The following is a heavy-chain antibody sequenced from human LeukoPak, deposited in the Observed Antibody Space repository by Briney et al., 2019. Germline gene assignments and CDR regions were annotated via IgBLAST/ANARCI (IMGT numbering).Heavy chain of an antibody. D-gene: IGHD4-17*01. J-gene: IGHJ4*02. CDR2: ISYDGSNK. CDR1: GFTFSSYA. Sequence: QPGGSLRLSCAASGFTFSSYAMHWVRQAPGKGLEWVAVISYDGSNKYYADSVKGRFTISRDNSKNTLYLQMNSLRAEDTAVYYCARDASYGGTFDYWGQGTLVTVSS. V-gene: IGHV3-30-3*01. CDR3: ARDASYGGTFDY.